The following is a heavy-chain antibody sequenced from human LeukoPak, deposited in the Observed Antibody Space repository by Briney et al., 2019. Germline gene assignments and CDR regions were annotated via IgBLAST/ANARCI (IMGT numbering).Heavy chain of an antibody. V-gene: IGHV1-69*13. J-gene: IGHJ4*02. CDR3: ARDVDYANPRHDY. D-gene: IGHD4/OR15-4a*01. CDR2: IIPIFGTA. Sequence: ASVTVSCTASGGTFSSYAISWVRQAPGQGLEWMGGIIPIFGTANYAQKFQGRVTITADESTNTAYMELSSLRSEDTAVYYCARDVDYANPRHDYWGQGTLVTVSS. CDR1: GGTFSSYA.